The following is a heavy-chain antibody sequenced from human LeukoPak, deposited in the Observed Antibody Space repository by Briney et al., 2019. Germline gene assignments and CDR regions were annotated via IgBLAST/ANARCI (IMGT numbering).Heavy chain of an antibody. J-gene: IGHJ4*02. CDR2: ISRSGVAT. Sequence: GGSLRLSCAASGFTFSSYWMSWVRQAPGKGLEWVSTISRSGVATYYANSVKGRFTISRDNSKNTVYLQMNSLRAKDTAIYYCAKHSHDGSAPYYEVQLDYWGQGTLVTVSP. V-gene: IGHV3-23*01. CDR3: AKHSHDGSAPYYEVQLDY. D-gene: IGHD3-22*01. CDR1: GFTFSSYW.